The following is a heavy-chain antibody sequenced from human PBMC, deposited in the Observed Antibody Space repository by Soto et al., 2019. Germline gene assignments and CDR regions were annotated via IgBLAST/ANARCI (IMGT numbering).Heavy chain of an antibody. J-gene: IGHJ4*02. CDR3: AKDMSSGWPKYFDY. Sequence: VQLVESGGGLVQPGRSLRLSCAASGFTYDDHGMHWVRQAPGKGLEWVSGISWNGGIIGYVDSVKGRFTISRDNAKKSLYLQMTSLRVEDTALYYCAKDMSSGWPKYFDYWGQGNLVTVSS. V-gene: IGHV3-9*01. D-gene: IGHD6-19*01. CDR2: ISWNGGII. CDR1: GFTYDDHG.